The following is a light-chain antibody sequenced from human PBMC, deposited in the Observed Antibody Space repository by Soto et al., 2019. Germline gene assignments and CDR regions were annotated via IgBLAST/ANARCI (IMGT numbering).Light chain of an antibody. J-gene: IGKJ5*01. Sequence: DIQMTQSPSSLSASVGDIVTITCRAIQDIGSHLAWYQQKPEKAPKSLIYFASTLQSGVPSRFSASGSGTDFTLTISSLQPEDFATYYCQQFRSFPITFGQGTRLEIK. CDR2: FAS. CDR3: QQFRSFPIT. V-gene: IGKV1D-16*01. CDR1: QDIGSH.